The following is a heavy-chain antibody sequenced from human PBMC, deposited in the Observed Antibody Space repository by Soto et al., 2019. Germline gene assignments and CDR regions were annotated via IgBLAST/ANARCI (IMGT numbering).Heavy chain of an antibody. D-gene: IGHD2-2*01. CDR3: ARAFCGGTSCHGGNFDY. J-gene: IGHJ4*02. CDR2: VNSDESTT. Sequence: VQLVASGGGLVQPGGSLRLSCAASGFTFSSYWMHWVRQGPGKGLVWVSRVNSDESTTSYADPVKGRFTISRDNAKNTLYLQMSSLRVEDTALYYCARAFCGGTSCHGGNFDYWGQGTLVTVSS. V-gene: IGHV3-74*01. CDR1: GFTFSSYW.